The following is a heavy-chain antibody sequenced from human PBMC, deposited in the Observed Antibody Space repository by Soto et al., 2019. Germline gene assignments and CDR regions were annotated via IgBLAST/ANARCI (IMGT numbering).Heavy chain of an antibody. V-gene: IGHV3-53*01. J-gene: IGHJ4*02. D-gene: IGHD2-2*02. Sequence: VGSRRLSCAASGFTVSNNYMSWVRQAPGKGLEWVSLIYSGGSTFYADSVKGRFTISRDNSKNTLFLQMNSLRAEDTAVYFCATYTSLDYWGQGTLVTVSS. CDR3: ATYTSLDY. CDR2: IYSGGST. CDR1: GFTVSNNY.